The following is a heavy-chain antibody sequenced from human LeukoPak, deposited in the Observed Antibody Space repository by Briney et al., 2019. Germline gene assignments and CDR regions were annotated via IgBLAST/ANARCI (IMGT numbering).Heavy chain of an antibody. D-gene: IGHD3-10*01. CDR2: ISWDGGST. Sequence: PGGSLRLSCAASGFTFDDYAMHWVRQAPGKGLEWVSLISWDGGSTYYADSVKGRFTISRDNSKNSLYLQMNSLRAEDTALYYCAKEGVVYGSGSYWRGSGPISSVVAGYYYYMDVWGKGTTVTVSS. J-gene: IGHJ6*03. V-gene: IGHV3-43D*03. CDR1: GFTFDDYA. CDR3: AKEGVVYGSGSYWRGSGPISSVVAGYYYYMDV.